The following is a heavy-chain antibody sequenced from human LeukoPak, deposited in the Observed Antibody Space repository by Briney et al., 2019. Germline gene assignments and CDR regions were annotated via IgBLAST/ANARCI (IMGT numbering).Heavy chain of an antibody. CDR1: GGSISSYY. V-gene: IGHV4-59*01. Sequence: SETLSLTCTVSGGSISSYYWSWIRQPPGKGLEWIGYIYYSGSTNYNPSLKSRVTISVDTSKNQFSLKLSSVTAADAAVYYCASSSGYDPALDYWGQGTLVTVSS. CDR3: ASSSGYDPALDY. J-gene: IGHJ4*02. D-gene: IGHD5-12*01. CDR2: IYYSGST.